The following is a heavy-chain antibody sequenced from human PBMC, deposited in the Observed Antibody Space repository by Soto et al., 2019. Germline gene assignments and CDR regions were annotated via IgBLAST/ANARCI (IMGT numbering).Heavy chain of an antibody. CDR3: GRHGLVPIDY. CDR1: GGSISSYY. D-gene: IGHD2-8*02. V-gene: IGHV4-59*08. J-gene: IGHJ4*02. Sequence: SETLSLTCAVSGGSISSYYWSWIRQPPGKGLEWIGYIYYSGSTYYNPSLKSRVTISVDTSKNQFSLKLSSVTAADTAVYYCGRHGLVPIDYWGQGTLVTVS. CDR2: IYYSGST.